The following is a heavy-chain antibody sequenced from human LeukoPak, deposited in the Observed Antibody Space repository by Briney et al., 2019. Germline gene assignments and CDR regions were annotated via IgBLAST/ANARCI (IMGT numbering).Heavy chain of an antibody. D-gene: IGHD2-15*01. CDR1: GFTFSSYA. CDR2: ISSSSSYI. V-gene: IGHV3-21*01. Sequence: PGGSLRLSCAASGFTFSSYAMSWVRQAPGKGLEWVSSISSSSSYIYYADSVKGRFTISRDNAKNSLYLQMNSLRAEDTAVYYCARALGRVEDYFDYWGQGTLVTVSS. J-gene: IGHJ4*02. CDR3: ARALGRVEDYFDY.